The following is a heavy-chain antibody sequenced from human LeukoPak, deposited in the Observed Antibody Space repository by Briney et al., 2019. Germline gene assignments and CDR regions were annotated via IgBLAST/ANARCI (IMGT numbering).Heavy chain of an antibody. V-gene: IGHV3-53*01. J-gene: IGHJ4*02. D-gene: IGHD6-19*01. CDR2: IYSGGST. Sequence: PGGSLRLSCAASGFTVSTNYMSWVRQAPGKGLECVSVIYSGGSTYYADSVKGRFTISTDNSKNTLYLQMNSLRAEDTAVYYCARGWYSSGWYYFDYWGQGTLVTFSS. CDR3: ARGWYSSGWYYFDY. CDR1: GFTVSTNY.